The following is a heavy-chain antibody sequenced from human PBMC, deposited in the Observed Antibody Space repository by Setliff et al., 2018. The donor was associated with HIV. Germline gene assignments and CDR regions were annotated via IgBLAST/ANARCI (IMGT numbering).Heavy chain of an antibody. CDR3: ARDYCSGGSCVDAFDI. Sequence: GGSLRLSCAASGFTFSTYAMTWVRQAPGKGLEWVSGISGGGGSTYYADSVKGRFTISRDNAKNSLYLQMNSLRAEDTAVYYCARDYCSGGSCVDAFDIWGQGTMVTVSS. D-gene: IGHD2-15*01. V-gene: IGHV3-23*01. CDR2: ISGGGGST. CDR1: GFTFSTYA. J-gene: IGHJ3*02.